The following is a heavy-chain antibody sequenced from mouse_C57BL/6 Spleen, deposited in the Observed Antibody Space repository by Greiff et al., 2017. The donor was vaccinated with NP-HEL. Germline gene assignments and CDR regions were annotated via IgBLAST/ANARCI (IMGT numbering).Heavy chain of an antibody. J-gene: IGHJ2*01. CDR3: ARGGTTVEGDYFDY. CDR2: IYPRSGNT. Sequence: VQLQQSGAELARPGASVKLSCKASGYTFTSYGISWVKQRTGQGLEWIGEIYPRSGNTYYNEKFKGKATLTAAKSSSTAYMELRSLTSEDSAVYFCARGGTTVEGDYFDYWGQGTTLTVSS. CDR1: GYTFTSYG. D-gene: IGHD1-1*01. V-gene: IGHV1-81*01.